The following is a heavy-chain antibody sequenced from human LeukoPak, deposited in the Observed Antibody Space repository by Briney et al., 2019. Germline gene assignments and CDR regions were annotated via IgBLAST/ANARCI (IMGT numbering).Heavy chain of an antibody. V-gene: IGHV4-39*07. CDR2: IYYSGST. CDR1: GGSISSSSYY. Sequence: SETLSLTCTVSGGSISSSSYYWGWIRQPPGKGLEWIGIIYYSGSTYYNPSLKSRVTISVDTSKNQFSLKLSSVTAADTAVYYCARAPGLWVGDRGWFDPWGQGTLVTVSS. CDR3: ARAPGLWVGDRGWFDP. D-gene: IGHD3-10*01. J-gene: IGHJ5*02.